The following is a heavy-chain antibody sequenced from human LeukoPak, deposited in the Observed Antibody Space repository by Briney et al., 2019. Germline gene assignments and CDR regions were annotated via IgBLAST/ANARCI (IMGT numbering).Heavy chain of an antibody. V-gene: IGHV1-2*02. Sequence: ASVKVSCKASGYTFTGYYMHWVRQAPGQGLEWMGWINPNSGGTNYAQKFQGRVTMTRDTSISTAYMELSRLRSGDTAVYYCARRVYYDSSGYPYWGQGTLVTVSS. CDR2: INPNSGGT. J-gene: IGHJ4*02. D-gene: IGHD3-22*01. CDR3: ARRVYYDSSGYPY. CDR1: GYTFTGYY.